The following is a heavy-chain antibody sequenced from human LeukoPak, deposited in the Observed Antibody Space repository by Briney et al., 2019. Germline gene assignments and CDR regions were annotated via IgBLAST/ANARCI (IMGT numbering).Heavy chain of an antibody. V-gene: IGHV3-15*01. J-gene: IGHJ6*02. Sequence: GGSLRLSCAASGFTFSNAWMSWVRQAPGKGLEWVGRIKSKTDGGTTDYAAPVKGRFTISRDDSKNTLYLQMNNLKTEDTAVYYCTTGDTPVEPNGMDVWGQGTTVTVSS. CDR3: TTGDTPVEPNGMDV. CDR1: GFTFSNAW. CDR2: IKSKTDGGTT. D-gene: IGHD1-14*01.